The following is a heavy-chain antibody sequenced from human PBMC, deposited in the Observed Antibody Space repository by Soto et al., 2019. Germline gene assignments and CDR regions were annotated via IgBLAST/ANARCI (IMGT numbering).Heavy chain of an antibody. J-gene: IGHJ4*02. CDR2: IYSGGST. D-gene: IGHD3-16*02. Sequence: PGGSLRLSCAASGFTVSSNYMSWVRQAPGKGLEWVSIIYSGGSTYYAGSVKGRFTISRDNSKNTLFLQMNSLRAEDTAVYYCATVRLGELSQDYWGQGTLVTVSS. CDR3: ATVRLGELSQDY. CDR1: GFTVSSNY. V-gene: IGHV3-66*01.